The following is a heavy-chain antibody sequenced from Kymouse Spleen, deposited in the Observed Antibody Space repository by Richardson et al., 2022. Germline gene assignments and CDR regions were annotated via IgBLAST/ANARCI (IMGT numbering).Heavy chain of an antibody. CDR2: IWYDGSNK. J-gene: IGHJ4*02. CDR3: AREYDRTHSGSYYDFDY. Sequence: QVQLVESGGGVVQPGRSLRLSCAASGFTFSSYGMHWVRQAPGKGLEWVAVIWYDGSNKYYADSVKGRFTISRDNSKNTLYLQMNSLRAEDTAVYYCAREYDRTHSGSYYDFDYWGQGTLVTVSS. CDR1: GFTFSSYG. D-gene: IGHD1-26*01. V-gene: IGHV3-33*01.